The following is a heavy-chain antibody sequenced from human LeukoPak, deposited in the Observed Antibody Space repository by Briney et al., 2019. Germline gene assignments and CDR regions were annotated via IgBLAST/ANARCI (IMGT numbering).Heavy chain of an antibody. CDR2: IIPIFGTA. D-gene: IGHD6-19*01. CDR3: ARLSGGWRLYYFDY. V-gene: IGHV1-69*13. Sequence: ASVKVSCKASGGTFSSYAISWVRQSPGQGLEWMGGIIPIFGTANYAQKFQGRVTITADESTSTAYMELSSLRSEDTAVYYCARLSGGWRLYYFDYWGQGTLVTVSS. CDR1: GGTFSSYA. J-gene: IGHJ4*02.